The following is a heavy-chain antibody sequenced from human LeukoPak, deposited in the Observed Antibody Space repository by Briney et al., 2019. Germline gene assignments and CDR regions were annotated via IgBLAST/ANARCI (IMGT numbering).Heavy chain of an antibody. Sequence: GGSLRLSCAASGFTFSSYGMHWVRQAPGKGLEWVAFIRYDGSNKYYADSVKGRFTISRDNSKNTLYLQMTSLRAEDTAVYYCAKAYYYGSGSYLFDYWGQGTLVTVSS. CDR2: IRYDGSNK. J-gene: IGHJ4*02. CDR3: AKAYYYGSGSYLFDY. CDR1: GFTFSSYG. V-gene: IGHV3-30*02. D-gene: IGHD3-10*01.